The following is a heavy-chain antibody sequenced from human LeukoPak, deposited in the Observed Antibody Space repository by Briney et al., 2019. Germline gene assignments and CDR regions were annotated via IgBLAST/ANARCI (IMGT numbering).Heavy chain of an antibody. CDR1: GGSISSGDYY. Sequence: SETLSLTCTVSGGSISSGDYYWSWIRQPPGKGLEWIGYIYYSGSTYYNPSLKSRVTISVDTSKNQFSLKLSSVTAADTAVYYCARAVGTWIQLWFSSSGPIAWGYFDYWGQGTLVTVSS. J-gene: IGHJ4*02. D-gene: IGHD5-18*01. V-gene: IGHV4-30-4*01. CDR2: IYYSGST. CDR3: ARAVGTWIQLWFSSSGPIAWGYFDY.